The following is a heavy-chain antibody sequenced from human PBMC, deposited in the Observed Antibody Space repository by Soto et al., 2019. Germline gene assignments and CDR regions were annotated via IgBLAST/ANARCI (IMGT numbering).Heavy chain of an antibody. Sequence: EVQLLESGGGLVQPGGSLRLSCAASGFTFSSYAMSWVRQAPGTGLEWVSAISGSGGSTYYADSVKGRFTISRDNSKNTLYLQMNSLRAEDTAVYYCAKEIGYYGTGRNYYYYYGMDVWGQGTTVTVSS. V-gene: IGHV3-23*01. D-gene: IGHD3-10*01. CDR3: AKEIGYYGTGRNYYYYYGMDV. CDR1: GFTFSSYA. CDR2: ISGSGGST. J-gene: IGHJ6*02.